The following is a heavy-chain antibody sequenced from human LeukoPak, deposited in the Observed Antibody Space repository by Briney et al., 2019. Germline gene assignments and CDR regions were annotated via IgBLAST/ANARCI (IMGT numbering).Heavy chain of an antibody. Sequence: PGGSLRLSCAASGFTFIIYEMNWVRQAPGKGLEWVSYISSSRSNTIYYADSVKGRFTISRDDAKNSLYLQMNSLRAEDTAVYYCAKERGSAYYFDSWGQGTLVTVSS. CDR1: GFTFIIYE. CDR3: AKERGSAYYFDS. D-gene: IGHD1-1*01. J-gene: IGHJ4*02. V-gene: IGHV3-48*03. CDR2: ISSSRSNTI.